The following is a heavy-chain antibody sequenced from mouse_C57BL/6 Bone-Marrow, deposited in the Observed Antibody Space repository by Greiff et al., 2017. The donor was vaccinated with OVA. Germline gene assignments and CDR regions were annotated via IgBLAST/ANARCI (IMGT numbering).Heavy chain of an antibody. V-gene: IGHV14-4*01. CDR2: IDPENGDT. D-gene: IGHD1-1*01. CDR1: GFNITDDY. Sequence: EVQLQQSGAELVRPGASVKLSCTASGFNITDDYMHWVKQSPEQGLEWIGWIDPENGDTEYASEFPGKATITANTSSNTDYLLLSSLTSEDTAVYYCSAYYDDSNCYNYGGQGTTLTVSS. CDR3: SAYYDDSNCYNY. J-gene: IGHJ2*01.